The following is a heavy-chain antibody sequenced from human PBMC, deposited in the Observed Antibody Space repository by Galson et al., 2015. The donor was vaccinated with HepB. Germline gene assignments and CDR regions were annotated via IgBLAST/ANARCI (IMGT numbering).Heavy chain of an antibody. CDR2: INTNIGNP. V-gene: IGHV7-4-1*02. CDR3: ARDLNSWNLYFAMDV. D-gene: IGHD1-20*01. Sequence: SVKVSCKASGYTFTTYAMNWVRQAPGQGLEWMGWINTNIGNPTYAQGFTGRFVFSLDTSVTTTYLQISSLKAEDTAVYYCARDLNSWNLYFAMDVWGQGTTVTVSS. CDR1: GYTFTTYA. J-gene: IGHJ6*02.